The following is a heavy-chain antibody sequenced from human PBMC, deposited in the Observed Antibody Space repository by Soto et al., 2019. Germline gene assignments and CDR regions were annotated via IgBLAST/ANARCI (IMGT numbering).Heavy chain of an antibody. CDR1: GGSISSYY. CDR3: ARGVAVAGLYFDY. D-gene: IGHD6-19*01. J-gene: IGHJ4*02. CDR2: IYYSGST. V-gene: IGHV4-59*01. Sequence: TSETLSLTCTVSGGSISSYYWSWIRQPPGKGLEWIGYIYYSGSTNYNPSLKSRVTISVDTSKNQFSLKLSSVTAADTAVYYCARGVAVAGLYFDYWGQGTLVTVSS.